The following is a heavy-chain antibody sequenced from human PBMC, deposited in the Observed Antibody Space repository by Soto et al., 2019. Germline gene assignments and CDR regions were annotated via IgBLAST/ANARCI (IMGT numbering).Heavy chain of an antibody. Sequence: EVQVLESGGGLVQPGGSLRLSCAASGFTFSYYAMSWVRQAPGKGLEWVAGISGSGGATNHADSVKGRFTISRDNSKNTVYLQMNSLSAEDTAAYYCARGRFDHTYRAPFDIWGQGTMVTVSS. D-gene: IGHD3-10*01. J-gene: IGHJ3*02. V-gene: IGHV3-23*01. CDR3: ARGRFDHTYRAPFDI. CDR2: ISGSGGAT. CDR1: GFTFSYYA.